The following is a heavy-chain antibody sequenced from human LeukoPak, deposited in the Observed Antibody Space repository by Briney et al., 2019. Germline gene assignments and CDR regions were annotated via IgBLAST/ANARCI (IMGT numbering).Heavy chain of an antibody. V-gene: IGHV3-20*04. J-gene: IGHJ6*03. CDR1: GFTFDDYA. Sequence: GGSLRLSCAASGFTFDDYAMNWVRQVPGRGLGWVSGINWNGRITDYADSVKDRFTHSRQNTKNSLYLYMNNLGGEDTALYFCARGSVQLWLRDTYYYMHVWGKGTTVTVSS. D-gene: IGHD5-18*01. CDR3: ARGSVQLWLRDTYYYMHV. CDR2: INWNGRIT.